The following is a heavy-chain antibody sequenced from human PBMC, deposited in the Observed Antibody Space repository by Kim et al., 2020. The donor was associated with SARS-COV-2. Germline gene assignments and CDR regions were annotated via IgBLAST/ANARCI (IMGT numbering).Heavy chain of an antibody. CDR2: ISYDGSNK. J-gene: IGHJ6*02. CDR1: GFTFSSYG. CDR3: ATGYSSGWDPSRVLGMDV. Sequence: GGSLRLSCAASGFTFSSYGMHWVRQAPGKGLEWVAVISYDGSNKYYADSVKGRFTISRDNSKNTLYLQMNSLRAEDTAVYYCATGYSSGWDPSRVLGMDVWGQGTTVTVSS. V-gene: IGHV3-30*03. D-gene: IGHD6-19*01.